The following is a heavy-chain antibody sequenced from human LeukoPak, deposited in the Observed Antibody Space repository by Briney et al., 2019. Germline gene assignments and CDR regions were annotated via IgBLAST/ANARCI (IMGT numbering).Heavy chain of an antibody. J-gene: IGHJ5*02. Sequence: KPSETLSLTCSVSGGSISTYYWSWIRQPAGKGLEWIGRIYTSGSTNYNPSLKSRVTMSVDTSKNQFSLKLSSVTAADTAIYYCAGDPPFLTSGVITFGGVIANWFDPWGQGTLVTVSS. CDR1: GGSISTYY. V-gene: IGHV4-4*07. CDR3: AGDPPFLTSGVITFGGVIANWFDP. CDR2: IYTSGST. D-gene: IGHD3-16*02.